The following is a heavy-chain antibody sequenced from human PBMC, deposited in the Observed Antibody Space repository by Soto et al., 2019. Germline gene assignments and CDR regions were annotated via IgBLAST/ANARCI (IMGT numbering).Heavy chain of an antibody. CDR2: IYPGDSDT. J-gene: IGHJ5*02. Sequence: GESLKISCKGSGYSFTSYWIGWVRQMPGKGLEWMGIIYPGDSDTRYSPSFQGQVTISADKSISTAYLQWSSLKASDTAMYYCERDIAAAGFGFHPWGQGTLVTVFS. D-gene: IGHD6-13*01. CDR3: ERDIAAAGFGFHP. V-gene: IGHV5-51*01. CDR1: GYSFTSYW.